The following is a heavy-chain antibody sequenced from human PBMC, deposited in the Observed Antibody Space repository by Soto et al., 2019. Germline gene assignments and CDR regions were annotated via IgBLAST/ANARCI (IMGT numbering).Heavy chain of an antibody. D-gene: IGHD6-19*01. J-gene: IGHJ3*02. Sequence: QVQLQESGPGLVKPSETLSLTCTVSGGSVSSGSYYWSWIRQPPGKGLEWLGYIYYSGSTNYNPSLKSRVTISVDTSKNQFSLKLSAVTAADTAVYYCARQYSSGWYPGDAFDIWGQGTMVTVSS. V-gene: IGHV4-61*01. CDR3: ARQYSSGWYPGDAFDI. CDR1: GGSVSSGSYY. CDR2: IYYSGST.